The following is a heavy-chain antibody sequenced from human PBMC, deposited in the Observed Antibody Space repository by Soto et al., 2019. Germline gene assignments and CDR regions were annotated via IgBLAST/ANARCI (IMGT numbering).Heavy chain of an antibody. D-gene: IGHD3-22*01. J-gene: IGHJ4*02. CDR3: ARNPIHYYDSSGYYFALYYFDY. V-gene: IGHV1-18*01. Sequence: ASVKVSCKASGYTFTSYGISWVRQAPGQGLEWMGWISAYNGNTNYAQKLQGRVTMTTDTSTSTAYMGLRSLRSDDTAVYYCARNPIHYYDSSGYYFALYYFDYWGQGTLVTVSS. CDR2: ISAYNGNT. CDR1: GYTFTSYG.